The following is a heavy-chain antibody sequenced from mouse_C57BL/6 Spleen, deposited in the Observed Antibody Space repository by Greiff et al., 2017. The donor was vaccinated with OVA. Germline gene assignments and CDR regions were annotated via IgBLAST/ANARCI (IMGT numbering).Heavy chain of an antibody. CDR2: INPNNGGT. V-gene: IGHV1-18*01. J-gene: IGHJ1*03. CDR1: GYTFTDYN. D-gene: IGHD2-3*01. CDR3: ARRRDDGYYRYIDV. Sequence: VQLKESGPELVKPGASVKIPCKASGYTFTDYNIYWLKHSHGKSLVWSGDINPNNGGTISNQKFKGKATLTVDQSSSTAYMWRRSLTSEETAVYYCARRRDDGYYRYIDVWGTGTTVTVSS.